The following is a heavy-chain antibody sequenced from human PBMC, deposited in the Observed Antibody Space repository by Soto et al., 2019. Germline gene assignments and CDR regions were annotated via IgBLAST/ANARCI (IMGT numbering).Heavy chain of an antibody. J-gene: IGHJ3*02. Sequence: QVQLVQSGAEVKKPGSSVKVSCKASGGTFSSYAISWVRQAPGQGLEWMGGIIPIFGTANYAQKFQGRVTITADESTSTAYMELSSLRSEDTAVYYCARVPHYYDSSGYFGWDAFDIWGQGTMVTVSS. CDR2: IIPIFGTA. CDR1: GGTFSSYA. CDR3: ARVPHYYDSSGYFGWDAFDI. D-gene: IGHD3-22*01. V-gene: IGHV1-69*12.